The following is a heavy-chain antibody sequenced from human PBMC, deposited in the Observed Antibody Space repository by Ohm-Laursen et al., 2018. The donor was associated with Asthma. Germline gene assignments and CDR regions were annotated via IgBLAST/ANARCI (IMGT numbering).Heavy chain of an antibody. D-gene: IGHD1-14*01. Sequence: GASVKAACKASARTFSMDGISWARQAPGEGLEWMGGIIPSFGTANYAQKFHGRLTIYADESTGTTYMELSSLRSDDSAVYFCAREASGNTGLYYFDFWGQGTLVTVSS. V-gene: IGHV1-69*13. J-gene: IGHJ4*02. CDR1: ARTFSMDG. CDR2: IIPSFGTA. CDR3: AREASGNTGLYYFDF.